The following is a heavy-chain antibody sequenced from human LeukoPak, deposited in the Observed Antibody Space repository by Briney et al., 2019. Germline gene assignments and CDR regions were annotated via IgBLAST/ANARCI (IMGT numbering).Heavy chain of an antibody. D-gene: IGHD6-19*01. CDR2: ISSSGSTI. CDR1: GFIVKGKC. J-gene: IGHJ6*02. CDR3: ARGEEQGSGFYYYYYGMDV. V-gene: IGHV3-11*01. Sequence: ARSGFIVKGKCVGWGGRGTRKGMEWVSYISSSGSTIYYADSVKGRFTISRDNAKNSLYLQMNSLRAEDTAVYYCARGEEQGSGFYYYYYGMDVWGQGTTVTVSS.